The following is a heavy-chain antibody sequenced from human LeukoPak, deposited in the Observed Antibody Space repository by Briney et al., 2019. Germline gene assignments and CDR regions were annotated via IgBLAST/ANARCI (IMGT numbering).Heavy chain of an antibody. J-gene: IGHJ4*02. V-gene: IGHV3-30*18. CDR2: ISYDGSNK. D-gene: IGHD1-26*01. Sequence: GGSLRLSCAASGFTFSSYGMHWVRQAPGKGLEWVAVISYDGSNKHYADSVKGRFTISRDNSKNTLSLQMNSLRAEDTAVYHCAKADSSGSYYVHCDYWGQGTLVTVSS. CDR1: GFTFSSYG. CDR3: AKADSSGSYYVHCDY.